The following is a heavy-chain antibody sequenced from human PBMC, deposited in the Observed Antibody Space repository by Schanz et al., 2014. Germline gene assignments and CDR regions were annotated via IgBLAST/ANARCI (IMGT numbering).Heavy chain of an antibody. CDR2: INPSGGST. V-gene: IGHV1-46*01. CDR3: ARAKRFGDMDV. J-gene: IGHJ6*02. D-gene: IGHD3-10*01. Sequence: QVQLVQSGAEMKKPGASVKVSCKASGYTFTSDSMHWVRQAPGQGLEWMGMINPSGGSTTYAQKFQGRVTMTRDTSTSTAYMELRNLRSDDTAVYYCARAKRFGDMDVWGQGTTVTVSS. CDR1: GYTFTSDS.